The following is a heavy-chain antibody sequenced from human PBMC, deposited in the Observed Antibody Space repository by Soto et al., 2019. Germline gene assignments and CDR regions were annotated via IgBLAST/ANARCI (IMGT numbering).Heavy chain of an antibody. D-gene: IGHD1-26*01. V-gene: IGHV3-23*01. CDR3: AKALLVGAFAG. CDR1: GFSFSTHA. CDR2: VNDVADTT. J-gene: IGHJ4*02. Sequence: PGGSLRLSCAASGFSFSTHAMNWVRQAPGKGLEWVSIVNDVADTTYYAESVKGRFTISRDNSKKILYLQMDSVRGEDTAVYYCAKALLVGAFAGWGQGTLVTVSS.